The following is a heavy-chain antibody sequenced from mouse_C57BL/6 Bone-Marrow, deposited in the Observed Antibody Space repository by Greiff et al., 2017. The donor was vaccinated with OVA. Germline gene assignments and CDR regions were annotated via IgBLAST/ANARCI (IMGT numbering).Heavy chain of an antibody. Sequence: QVQLQQSGAELVRPGASVKLSCKASGYTFTDYYINWVKQRPGQGLEWIARIYPGSGNTYYNEKFKGKATLTAEKSSSTAYMQLSSLTSEDSAVYCCAREGGYYGSWAYWGQGTLVTVSA. J-gene: IGHJ3*01. CDR2: IYPGSGNT. CDR1: GYTFTDYY. V-gene: IGHV1-76*01. CDR3: AREGGYYGSWAY. D-gene: IGHD1-1*01.